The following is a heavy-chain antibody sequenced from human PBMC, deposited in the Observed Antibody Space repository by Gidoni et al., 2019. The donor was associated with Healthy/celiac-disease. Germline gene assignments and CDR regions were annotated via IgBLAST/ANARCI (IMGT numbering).Heavy chain of an antibody. CDR1: AYTLSTYG. CDR2: ISAYSGNT. Sequence: QVQRVQSGAEVKKPGASVQVSCKSSAYTLSTYGISWVRQATGQGLELMGWISAYSGNTINAQKLQGRVTMTTDTSTSTAYMELRSLRSDDTAVYYCARDRAYGSGSYWGFDYWGQGTLVTVSS. V-gene: IGHV1-18*01. J-gene: IGHJ4*02. CDR3: ARDRAYGSGSYWGFDY. D-gene: IGHD3-10*01.